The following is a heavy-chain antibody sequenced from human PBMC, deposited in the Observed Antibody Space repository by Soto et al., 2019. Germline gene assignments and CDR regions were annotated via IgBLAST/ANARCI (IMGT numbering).Heavy chain of an antibody. D-gene: IGHD6-19*01. V-gene: IGHV3-23*01. CDR2: ISESGGTT. Sequence: EGQVLESGGGLVQPGGSLRLSCAASGFTFSKYAMSWVRQAPGKGLEWVSGISESGGTTYFADSVKGRFTISRDNSKNTLYLQMSSLRAEDTGVYYCAKDEGRAVTGPLDCWGQGTLVTVSS. CDR1: GFTFSKYA. J-gene: IGHJ4*02. CDR3: AKDEGRAVTGPLDC.